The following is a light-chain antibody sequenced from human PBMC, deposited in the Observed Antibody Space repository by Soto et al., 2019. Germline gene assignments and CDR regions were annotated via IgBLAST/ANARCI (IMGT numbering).Light chain of an antibody. CDR1: QSVSSNY. CDR2: AAS. J-gene: IGKJ1*01. CDR3: QQDGSSCRT. Sequence: EIVLTQSPGTLPLSPGERATLSCRTSQSVSSNYLAWYQQTPGQAPRLLIYAASSRSTGIPDRFSGSGSGTDVSLSIRRLEPEDFAVYYFQQDGSSCRTFGHGTKVESK. V-gene: IGKV3-20*01.